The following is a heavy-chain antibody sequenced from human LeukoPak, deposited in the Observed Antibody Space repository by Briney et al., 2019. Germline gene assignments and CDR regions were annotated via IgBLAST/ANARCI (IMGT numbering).Heavy chain of an antibody. D-gene: IGHD3-10*01. J-gene: IGHJ4*02. CDR2: IYSGGST. CDR1: GFTVSSNH. Sequence: PGGSLRLSCAASGFTVSSNHMSWVRQAPGKGLEWVSVIYSGGSTYYADSVKGRFTISRDNSKNTLYLQMNSLSAEDTAVYYCARVGPITMVRGVTLTDYWGQGTLVTVSS. CDR3: ARVGPITMVRGVTLTDY. V-gene: IGHV3-53*01.